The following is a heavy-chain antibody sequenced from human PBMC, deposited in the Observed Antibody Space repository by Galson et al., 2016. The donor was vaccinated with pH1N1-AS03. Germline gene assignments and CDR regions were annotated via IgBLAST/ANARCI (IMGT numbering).Heavy chain of an antibody. V-gene: IGHV1-69*02. D-gene: IGHD3-3*01. CDR2: IIPMLGLA. Sequence: SVKVSCKASGDTFTKYSISWVRQAPGQGLEWMGRIIPMLGLANYPQKFQGRVTITADKSTSTFYMELSSLRSDDTGVYFCARSGVGALNGDFDYWGQGTLVTVSS. J-gene: IGHJ4*02. CDR3: ARSGVGALNGDFDY. CDR1: GDTFTKYS.